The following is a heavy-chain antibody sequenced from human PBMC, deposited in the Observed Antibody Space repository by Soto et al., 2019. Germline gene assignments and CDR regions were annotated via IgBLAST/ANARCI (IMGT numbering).Heavy chain of an antibody. Sequence: GGSLRLSCAASGFTFSSYWMSWVRQAPGKGLEWVATIKQDESEKYYVDSVKGRFTVSRDNAKNSLYLQMNSVRVEDTAVYYCERGDYYDRRFDYWGQGALVTVSS. J-gene: IGHJ4*02. CDR2: IKQDESEK. D-gene: IGHD3-22*01. CDR3: ERGDYYDRRFDY. V-gene: IGHV3-7*03. CDR1: GFTFSSYW.